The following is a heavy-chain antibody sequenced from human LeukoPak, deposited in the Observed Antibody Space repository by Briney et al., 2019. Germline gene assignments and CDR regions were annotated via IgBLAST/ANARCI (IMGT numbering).Heavy chain of an antibody. CDR1: GGSISSYY. D-gene: IGHD5-24*01. Sequence: PSETLSLTCTVPGGSISSYYWSWIRQPPGKGLGWIGYIYYSGSTNYNPSLKSRVTISVDTSKNQFSLKLSSVTAADTAVYYCARSRDGYISDYWGQGTLVTVSS. V-gene: IGHV4-59*01. J-gene: IGHJ4*02. CDR3: ARSRDGYISDY. CDR2: IYYSGST.